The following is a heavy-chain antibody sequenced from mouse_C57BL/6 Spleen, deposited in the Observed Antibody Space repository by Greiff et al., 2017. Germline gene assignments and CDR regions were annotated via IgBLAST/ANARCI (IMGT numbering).Heavy chain of an antibody. V-gene: IGHV1-52*01. CDR3: ARLHYYSSSYWYFDV. D-gene: IGHD1-1*01. J-gene: IGHJ1*03. CDR2: IDPSDSET. Sequence: QVKLQQPGAELVRPGSSVKLSCKASGYTFTSYWMYWVKQRPIQGLEWNGNIDPSDSETHYNQKFKEKATFNIDKSSSTVYMQLSSLTSEDSAVYYCARLHYYSSSYWYFDVWGTGTTVTVSS. CDR1: GYTFTSYW.